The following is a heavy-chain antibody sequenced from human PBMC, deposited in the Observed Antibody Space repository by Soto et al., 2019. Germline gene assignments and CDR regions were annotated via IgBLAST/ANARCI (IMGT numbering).Heavy chain of an antibody. CDR2: IWHDGSNK. CDR3: AREAGYHGKIGKHRPDC. D-gene: IGHD2-2*01. CDR1: GFTFNNYG. V-gene: IGHV3-33*01. J-gene: IGHJ4*02. Sequence: QVQLVESGGGVVQPGGSLRLSCAASGFTFNNYGMHWVRQAPGKGLEWVAGIWHDGSNKYYLESVKGRFTISRDNSKNMLYLQMTSLRAKDTAVYHCAREAGYHGKIGKHRPDCWGQGTMVTVPS.